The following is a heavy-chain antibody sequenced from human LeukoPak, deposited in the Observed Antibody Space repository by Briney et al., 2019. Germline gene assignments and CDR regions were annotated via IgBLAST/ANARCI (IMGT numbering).Heavy chain of an antibody. D-gene: IGHD1-26*01. V-gene: IGHV4-30-4*01. CDR1: GGSISDDHY. CDR3: ARDRSLPYYFDY. CDR2: IHNSGST. Sequence: SETLSLTCTVSGGSISDDHYWSWIRQPPGKGLEWIGYIHNSGSTYYNPSLKSRLTISIDTSKNQFSLKLSSVTAADTAVYYCARDRSLPYYFDYWGQGTLVTVSS. J-gene: IGHJ4*02.